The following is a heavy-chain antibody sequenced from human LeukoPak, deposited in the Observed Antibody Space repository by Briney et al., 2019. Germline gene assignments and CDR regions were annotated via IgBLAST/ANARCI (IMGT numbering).Heavy chain of an antibody. Sequence: SETLSLTCTVSGGSLTNYYWSWIRKPPGKGLDWIGHIYYNWSTNYNPSLKSRVTISVDTSKNQFSLKLSSVTAADTAVYYCARGVITMVRGVIITRLPNWFDPWGQGTLVTVSS. J-gene: IGHJ5*02. CDR2: IYYNWST. D-gene: IGHD3-10*01. CDR3: ARGVITMVRGVIITRLPNWFDP. CDR1: GGSLTNYY. V-gene: IGHV4-59*01.